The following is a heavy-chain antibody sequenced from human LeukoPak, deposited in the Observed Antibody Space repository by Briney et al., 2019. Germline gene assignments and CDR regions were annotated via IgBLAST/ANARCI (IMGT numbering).Heavy chain of an antibody. CDR3: ARVGGYCSSTSCYYRY. CDR1: GGTFSSYA. CDR2: IIPIFGTA. V-gene: IGHV1-69*01. J-gene: IGHJ4*02. Sequence: SVKVPCKASGGTFSSYAISWVRQAPGQGLEWMGGIIPIFGTANYAQKFQGRVTITADESTSTAYMELSSLRSEDTAVYYCARVGGYCSSTSCYYRYWGQGTLVTVSS. D-gene: IGHD2-2*01.